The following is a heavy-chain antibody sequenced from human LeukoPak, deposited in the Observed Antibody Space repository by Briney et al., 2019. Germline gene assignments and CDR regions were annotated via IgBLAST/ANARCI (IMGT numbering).Heavy chain of an antibody. CDR2: ISSSSSYV. D-gene: IGHD7-27*01. J-gene: IGHJ4*02. V-gene: IGHV3-21*01. CDR1: RFTFSSYS. CDR3: ARELGLAFDY. Sequence: GGSLRLSCAASRFTFSSYSMNWVRQAPGKGLEWVSSISSSSSYVYYADSVKGRFTISRDNAKNSLYLQKNSLRAEDTAVYYCARELGLAFDYWGQGTLVTVSS.